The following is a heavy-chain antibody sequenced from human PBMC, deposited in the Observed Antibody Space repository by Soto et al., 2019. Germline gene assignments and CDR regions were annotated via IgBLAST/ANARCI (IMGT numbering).Heavy chain of an antibody. CDR1: VGSISSYY. V-gene: IGHV4-59*01. Sequence: SETLSLTCTVSVGSISSYYWSWIRQPPGKGLEWIGYIYYIGSTNYNPSLKSRVTISVDTSKNQFSLKLSSVTAADTAVYYCARGLRRQLLNWFDPWGQGTLVTVSS. CDR3: ARGLRRQLLNWFDP. D-gene: IGHD2-2*01. J-gene: IGHJ5*02. CDR2: IYYIGST.